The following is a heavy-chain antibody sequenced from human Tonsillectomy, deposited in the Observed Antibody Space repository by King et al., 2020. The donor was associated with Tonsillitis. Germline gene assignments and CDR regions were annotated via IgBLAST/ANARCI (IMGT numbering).Heavy chain of an antibody. CDR3: ARSPMRFLAAYYSYMDV. CDR2: IYYSGST. Sequence: QLQESGPGLVKSSETLSLTCTVSGGFIRDNYWSWIRQPQGKGLEWIGYIYYSGSTTYNPSHKSRVTISVDTSKNQFSLNLSSVTAADTAVYYCARSPMRFLAAYYSYMDVWGKGTTVSVSS. CDR1: GGFIRDNY. V-gene: IGHV4-59*01. J-gene: IGHJ6*03. D-gene: IGHD3-3*01.